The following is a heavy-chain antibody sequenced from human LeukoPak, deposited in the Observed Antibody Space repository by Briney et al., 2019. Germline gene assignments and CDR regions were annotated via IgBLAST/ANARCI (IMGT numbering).Heavy chain of an antibody. CDR3: ARGLVIAVTGWGQWELPPAGHDS. CDR2: IYHSGIT. D-gene: IGHD1-26*01. CDR1: GGSISSSHW. V-gene: IGHV4-4*02. Sequence: SGTLSLTCAVSGGSISSSHWWSWVRQPPGKGLEWIADIYHSGITNYNPSLKSRVTISIDKSKNQFSLKLSSMTAADTAVYYCARGLVIAVTGWGQWELPPAGHDSWGQGTLVTVSS. J-gene: IGHJ4*02.